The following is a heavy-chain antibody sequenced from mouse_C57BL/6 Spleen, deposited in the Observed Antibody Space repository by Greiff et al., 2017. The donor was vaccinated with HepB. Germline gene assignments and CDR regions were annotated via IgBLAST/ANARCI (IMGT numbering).Heavy chain of an antibody. V-gene: IGHV1-80*01. CDR3: ARNWDPYAMDY. CDR1: GYAFSSYW. Sequence: VKVVESGAELVKPGASVKISCKASGYAFSSYWMNWVKQRPGKGLEWIGQIYPGDGDTNYNGKFKGKATLTADKSSSTAYMQLSSLTSEDSAVYFCARNWDPYAMDYWGQGTSVTVSS. J-gene: IGHJ4*01. D-gene: IGHD4-1*01. CDR2: IYPGDGDT.